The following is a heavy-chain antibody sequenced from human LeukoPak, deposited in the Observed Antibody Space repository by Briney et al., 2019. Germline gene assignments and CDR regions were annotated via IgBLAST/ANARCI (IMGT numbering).Heavy chain of an antibody. D-gene: IGHD1-26*01. Sequence: PSETLSLTCAVYGGSFSGYYWSWIRQPPGKGLEWIGEINHSGSTNYNPSLKSRVTISVDTSKNQFSLKLSSVTAADTAVYYCARGDAGGATYYYWGQGTLVTVSS. J-gene: IGHJ4*02. V-gene: IGHV4-34*01. CDR3: ARGDAGGATYYY. CDR2: INHSGST. CDR1: GGSFSGYY.